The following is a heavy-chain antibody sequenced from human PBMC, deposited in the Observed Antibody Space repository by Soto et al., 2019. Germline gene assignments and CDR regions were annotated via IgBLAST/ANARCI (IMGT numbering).Heavy chain of an antibody. D-gene: IGHD3-16*02. V-gene: IGHV1-2*02. CDR1: GYTFTGYY. J-gene: IGHJ5*02. Sequence: QVQLVQSGAEVKKPGASVKVSCKASGYTFTGYYMHWVRQAPGQGLEWMGWINANSGGTNYSQKFQGSVTMPMDTSIITAYMELSRLRSDDTAVYYCARDCEDLYDYVWGSYRYAPINWFDPWGQGTLVTVSS. CDR3: ARDCEDLYDYVWGSYRYAPINWFDP. CDR2: INANSGGT.